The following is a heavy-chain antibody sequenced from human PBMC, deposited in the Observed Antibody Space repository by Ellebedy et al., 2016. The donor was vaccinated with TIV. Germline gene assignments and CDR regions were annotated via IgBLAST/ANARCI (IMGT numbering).Heavy chain of an antibody. CDR3: AKDVSVGTTQSFYGMDV. CDR2: ISGSGTNT. V-gene: IGHV3-23*01. J-gene: IGHJ6*02. Sequence: PGGSLRLSCTASGFTFSSYAMSWVRQAPGKGLEWVSTISGSGTNTHYTNSLRGRFTISRDNSKNTLYLQMNSLRAEDTAVYYCAKDVSVGTTQSFYGMDVWGQGTTVTVSS. CDR1: GFTFSSYA. D-gene: IGHD1-7*01.